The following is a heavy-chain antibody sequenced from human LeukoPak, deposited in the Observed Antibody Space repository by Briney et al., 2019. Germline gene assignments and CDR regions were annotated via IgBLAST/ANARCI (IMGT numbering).Heavy chain of an antibody. CDR1: GGSFSGYY. Sequence: SETLSLTCAVYGGSFSGYYWSWIRQPPGKGLEWIGEINHSGSTNYNPSLKSRVTISVDTSKNQFSLKLSSVTAADTAVYYCARVNGEVDAFDIWGQETMVTVSS. D-gene: IGHD3-10*01. CDR2: INHSGST. CDR3: ARVNGEVDAFDI. J-gene: IGHJ3*02. V-gene: IGHV4-34*01.